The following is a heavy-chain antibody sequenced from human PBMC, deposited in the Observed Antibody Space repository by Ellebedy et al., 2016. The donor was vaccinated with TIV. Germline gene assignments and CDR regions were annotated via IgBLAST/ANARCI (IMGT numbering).Heavy chain of an antibody. J-gene: IGHJ5*02. CDR3: ARRGCSGGSCYSSPAVGWFDP. CDR2: IIPIFGTA. Sequence: ASVKVSCKASGGTFSSYAISWVRQAPGQGLEWMGGIIPIFGTANYAQKFQGRVTITADESTSTAYMELSSLRSEDTAVYYCARRGCSGGSCYSSPAVGWFDPWGQGTLVTVSS. D-gene: IGHD2-15*01. V-gene: IGHV1-69*13. CDR1: GGTFSSYA.